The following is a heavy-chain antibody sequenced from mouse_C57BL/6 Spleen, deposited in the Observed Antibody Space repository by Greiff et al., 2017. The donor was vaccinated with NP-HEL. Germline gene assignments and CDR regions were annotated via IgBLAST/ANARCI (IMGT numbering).Heavy chain of an antibody. V-gene: IGHV5-6*01. CDR2: ISSGGSYT. Sequence: EVMLVESGGDLVKPGGSLKLSCAASGFTFSSYGMSWVRQTPDKRLEWVATISSGGSYTYYPDSVKGRFTISRDNAKNTLYLQMSSLKSEDTAMYYCARHDPLPYYFDYWGQGTTLTVSS. CDR1: GFTFSSYG. D-gene: IGHD2-10*01. CDR3: ARHDPLPYYFDY. J-gene: IGHJ2*01.